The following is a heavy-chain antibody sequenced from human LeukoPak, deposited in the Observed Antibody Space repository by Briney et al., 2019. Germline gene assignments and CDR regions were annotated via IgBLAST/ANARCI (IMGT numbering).Heavy chain of an antibody. D-gene: IGHD1-14*01. V-gene: IGHV3-23*01. J-gene: IGHJ3*02. CDR1: GFTFSSYA. CDR3: ARGPPANAFDI. CDR2: ISGSGGST. Sequence: PGGSLRLSCEVSGFTFSSYAMSWVRQAPGKGLEWVSAISGSGGSTYYADSVKGRFTISRDNAKNSLYLQMNSLRAEDTAVYYCARGPPANAFDIWGQGTMVTVSS.